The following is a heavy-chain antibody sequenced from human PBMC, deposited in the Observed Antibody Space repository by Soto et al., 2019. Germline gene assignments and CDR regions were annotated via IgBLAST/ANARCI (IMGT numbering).Heavy chain of an antibody. D-gene: IGHD1-7*01. V-gene: IGHV1-58*01. CDR3: AALYNWNYEVDY. J-gene: IGHJ4*02. CDR2: IVVGSGNT. CDR1: GLTFTSSS. Sequence: AASVKVSCKASGLTFTSSSVEWVREARGQRLEWIGWIVVGSGNTNYAQKFQERVTITRDMSTSTAYMELSSLRSEDTAVYYCAALYNWNYEVDYWGQGTLVTVSS.